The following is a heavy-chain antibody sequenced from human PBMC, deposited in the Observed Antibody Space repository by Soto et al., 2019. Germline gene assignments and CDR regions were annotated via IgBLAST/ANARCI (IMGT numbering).Heavy chain of an antibody. D-gene: IGHD3-3*01. J-gene: IGHJ4*02. CDR2: IHAGNGNT. Sequence: QVQLVQSGAEVKKPGASVKVSCKTSGFTFTNYVLFWVRQAPGQRLEWVGWIHAGNGNTESSEKFQGRVTLTTDTSASTAYMKLSSLRSEDTALYYCARDVFYHSRSGSPSHFFDFWGQGSLVTVSS. CDR3: ARDVFYHSRSGSPSHFFDF. CDR1: GFTFTNYV. V-gene: IGHV1-3*01.